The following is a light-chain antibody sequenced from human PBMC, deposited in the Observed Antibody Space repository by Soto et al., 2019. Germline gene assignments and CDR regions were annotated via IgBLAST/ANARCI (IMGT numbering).Light chain of an antibody. CDR2: AAS. J-gene: IGKJ4*01. Sequence: AIRMTQSPSSLSASTGDRVTITCRASQGISSYLAWYQQKPGKAPKLLIYAASTLQSGVTSRFSGSGSWTDFTLTISCLQSEDFATYYGQQYYSYPLTFGGGTKVEIK. CDR1: QGISSY. V-gene: IGKV1-8*01. CDR3: QQYYSYPLT.